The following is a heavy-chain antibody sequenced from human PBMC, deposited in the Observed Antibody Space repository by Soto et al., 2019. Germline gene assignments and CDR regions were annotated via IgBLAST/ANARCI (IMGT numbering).Heavy chain of an antibody. D-gene: IGHD3-3*01. Sequence: PWETLSLTFAVYVESFTGFYWNWIRRPPGKGLEWIGEIKHRGSTNYNPSLTRRVTISVDTSKNQFSLKLNSVTAADTAVYYCARGVPFGHYSMDVWRQGTTVTVSS. J-gene: IGHJ6*02. CDR2: IKHRGST. CDR1: VESFTGFY. V-gene: IGHV4-34*01. CDR3: ARGVPFGHYSMDV.